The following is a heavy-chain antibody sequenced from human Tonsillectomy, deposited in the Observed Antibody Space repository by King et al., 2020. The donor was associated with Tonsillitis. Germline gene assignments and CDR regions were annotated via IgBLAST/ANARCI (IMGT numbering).Heavy chain of an antibody. D-gene: IGHD6-13*01. V-gene: IGHV3-48*03. CDR3: AGEPYSSTDYYYYYYYMDV. J-gene: IGHJ6*03. CDR1: GFTIGSYE. CDR2: ISRSGSSV. Sequence: VQLVESGGGLVQPGGSLRLSCAASGFTIGSYEMNWVRQAPGKGLEWLSYISRSGSSVYYADSVKGRFTISRDNARNSLYLQMDSLRAEDTAVYYCAGEPYSSTDYYYYYYYMDVWGKGTTVTASS.